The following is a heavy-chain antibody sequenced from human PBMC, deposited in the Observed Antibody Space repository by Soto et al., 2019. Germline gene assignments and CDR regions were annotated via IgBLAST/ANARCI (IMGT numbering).Heavy chain of an antibody. CDR3: ARGSVTLASAGTRRNWFDP. Sequence: SVKVSCKASGGTFSSYAISWVRQAPGQGLEWMGGIIPIFGTANYAQKFQGRVTITADESTSTAYMELSSLRSEDTAVYYCARGSVTLASAGTRRNWFDPWGQGSLVTVSS. D-gene: IGHD6-13*01. CDR1: GGTFSSYA. V-gene: IGHV1-69*13. J-gene: IGHJ5*02. CDR2: IIPIFGTA.